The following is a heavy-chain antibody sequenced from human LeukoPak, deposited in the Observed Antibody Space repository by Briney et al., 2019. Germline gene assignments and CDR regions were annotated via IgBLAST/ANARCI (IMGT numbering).Heavy chain of an antibody. D-gene: IGHD2-2*01. V-gene: IGHV4-34*01. J-gene: IGHJ4*02. CDR2: INHSGST. CDR1: GESFSDYY. Sequence: PSETLSLTCAVSGESFSDYYWSWIRQPPGKGLEWIGEINHSGSTNYNPSLKSRVTISVDTSKNQFSLKLSSVTAADTAVYYCARGSVVVPAAMRRNYFDYWGQGTLVTVSS. CDR3: ARGSVVVPAAMRRNYFDY.